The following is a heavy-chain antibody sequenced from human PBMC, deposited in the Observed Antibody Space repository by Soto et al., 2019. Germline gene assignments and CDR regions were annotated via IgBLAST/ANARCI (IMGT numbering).Heavy chain of an antibody. CDR1: GDGFTCCE. CDR2: ISAYSGNT. J-gene: IGHJ4*01. D-gene: IGHD4-17*01. CDR3: ARVVKAGDYGDYGRYYFDY. Sequence: ASVEVCCEASGDGFTCCERSWVRQAPGQGLEWMGWISAYSGNTNYAQKLQGRLTMTTDTSTNTAYMELRSLRSDDTAVYYCARVVKAGDYGDYGRYYFDYPGHAPLLTLPS. V-gene: IGHV1-18*04.